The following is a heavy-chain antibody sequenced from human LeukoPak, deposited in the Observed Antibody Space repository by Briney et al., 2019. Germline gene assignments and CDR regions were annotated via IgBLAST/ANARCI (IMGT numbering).Heavy chain of an antibody. Sequence: VASVKVSCKASGYSFTKYGLNWVRQAPGQGLQWMGWISCYNGHTHYAQNFQGRVTMTTDTSTNTAYMELRGLRSDDTAVYYCARDTVTRSDYFDYWGQGTLVTVSS. J-gene: IGHJ4*02. CDR1: GYSFTKYG. CDR3: ARDTVTRSDYFDY. D-gene: IGHD4-17*01. CDR2: ISCYNGHT. V-gene: IGHV1-18*01.